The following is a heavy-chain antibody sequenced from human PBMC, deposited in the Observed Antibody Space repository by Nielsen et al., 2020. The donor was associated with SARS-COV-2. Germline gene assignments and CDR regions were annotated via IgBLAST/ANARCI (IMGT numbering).Heavy chain of an antibody. J-gene: IGHJ5*02. CDR1: GDSISSSSYY. CDR2: ISYSGST. D-gene: IGHD2-15*01. CDR3: ARHRIYCSGGSCYSFWFDP. V-gene: IGHV4-39*01. Sequence: GSLRLSCIVSGDSISSSSYYWGWIRQPPGKGLEWIGNISYSGSTYYNPSLKSRVTISVDTSKNQFSLKLSSVTAADTAVYYCARHRIYCSGGSCYSFWFDPWGQGTLVTVSS.